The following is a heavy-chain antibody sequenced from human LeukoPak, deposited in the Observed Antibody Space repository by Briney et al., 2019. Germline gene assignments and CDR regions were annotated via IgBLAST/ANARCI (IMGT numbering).Heavy chain of an antibody. D-gene: IGHD3-22*01. CDR2: ISSSGSTI. CDR3: ASHSSGYHYYYNMDV. J-gene: IGHJ6*03. Sequence: GGSLRLSGAASGFTFSSYSMNWVRQAPGKGLEWVSYISSSGSTIYYADSVKGRFTISRDNAKNSLYLQMNSLRAEDTAVYYCASHSSGYHYYYNMDVWGKGTTVTVSS. CDR1: GFTFSSYS. V-gene: IGHV3-48*04.